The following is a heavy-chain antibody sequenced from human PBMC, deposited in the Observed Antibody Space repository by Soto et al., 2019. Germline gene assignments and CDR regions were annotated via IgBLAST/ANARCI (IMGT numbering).Heavy chain of an antibody. CDR2: ISGSGGST. CDR3: AKEFRDCSSTSCYTGNDY. CDR1: GFTFSSYA. D-gene: IGHD2-2*02. V-gene: IGHV3-23*01. J-gene: IGHJ4*02. Sequence: PGGSLRLSCAASGFTFSSYAMSWVRQAPGKGLEWVSAISGSGGSTYYADSVKGRFTISRDNSKNTLYLQMNSLRAEDTAVYYCAKEFRDCSSTSCYTGNDYWGQGTLVTVSS.